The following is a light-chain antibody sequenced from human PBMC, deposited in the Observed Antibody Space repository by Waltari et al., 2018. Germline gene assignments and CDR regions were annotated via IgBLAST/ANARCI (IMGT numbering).Light chain of an antibody. CDR2: DVS. V-gene: IGLV2-11*01. CDR3: CSYTGTYTHWV. J-gene: IGLJ3*02. Sequence: QSALTQPRSVSGSPGQSVTISCPGTSNDVGAYNYVSWHQQHPGKAPKLMIYDVSKRPSGIPDRFSASKAGNAASLTISGLQAEDEADYDCCSYTGTYTHWVFGGGTKLTVL. CDR1: SNDVGAYNY.